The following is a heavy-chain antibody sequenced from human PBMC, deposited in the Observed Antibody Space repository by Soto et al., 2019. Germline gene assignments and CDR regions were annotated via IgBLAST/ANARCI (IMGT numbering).Heavy chain of an antibody. CDR1: GGSFSSGGYF. Sequence: QVQLQESGPGLVKPSQTLSLTCTVSGGSFSSGGYFWTWIRQRPGTGLEWIVYIFYSGSTFYNPSLKSRVTISVGTSKNQYALKLSSVTAADTALYYCARGVGITMFGAVTSGPFFDYWGQVTPVTVCS. J-gene: IGHJ4*02. D-gene: IGHD3-3*01. V-gene: IGHV4-31*03. CDR2: IFYSGST. CDR3: ARGVGITMFGAVTSGPFFDY.